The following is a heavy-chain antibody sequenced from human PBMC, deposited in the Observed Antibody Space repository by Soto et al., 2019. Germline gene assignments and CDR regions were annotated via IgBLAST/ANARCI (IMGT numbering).Heavy chain of an antibody. D-gene: IGHD1-26*01. CDR3: ARDKVSGGATIFDY. Sequence: GGSLSLPCPASGFTFSTYSMHWFRQAPGKGLVWVSRINSDGSSTSYADSVKGRFTISRDNAKNTLYLQMNSLRAEDTAVYYCARDKVSGGATIFDYWGQGTLVTVYS. CDR2: INSDGSST. J-gene: IGHJ4*02. CDR1: GFTFSTYS. V-gene: IGHV3-74*01.